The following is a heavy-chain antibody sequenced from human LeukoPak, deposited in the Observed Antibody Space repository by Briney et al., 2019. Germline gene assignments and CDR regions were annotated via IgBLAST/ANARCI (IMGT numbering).Heavy chain of an antibody. CDR3: AKVLEYPGAY. Sequence: GRSLRLSCAASGFTFDDYAMHWVRQAPGKGLEWVSLISGDGGSTYYADSVKGRFTISRDNSKNSLYLQMNSLRTEDTVLYYCAKVLEYPGAYWGQGTLVTVS. J-gene: IGHJ4*02. CDR1: GFTFDDYA. D-gene: IGHD2/OR15-2a*01. V-gene: IGHV3-43*02. CDR2: ISGDGGST.